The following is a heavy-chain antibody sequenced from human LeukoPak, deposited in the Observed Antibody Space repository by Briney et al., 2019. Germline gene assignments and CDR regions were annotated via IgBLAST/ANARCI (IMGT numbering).Heavy chain of an antibody. CDR3: ASFASIIDYSDNQNRP. CDR1: GGSFSGYY. V-gene: IGHV4-34*12. CDR2: IFYSGST. J-gene: IGHJ5*02. D-gene: IGHD1-14*01. Sequence: SETLSLTCAVYGGSFSGYYWSWIRQPPGKGLEWIGTIFYSGSTYYNPSLKSRVTISVDTSKNQFSLRLSSVTAADTAVYYCASFASIIDYSDNQNRPWGQGTLVTVSS.